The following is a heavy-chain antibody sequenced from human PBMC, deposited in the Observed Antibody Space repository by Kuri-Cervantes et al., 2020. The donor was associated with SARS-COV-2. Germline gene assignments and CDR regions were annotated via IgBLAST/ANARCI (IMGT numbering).Heavy chain of an antibody. CDR2: INHSVST. Sequence: SXTXXXXXAVXXXXXXGYYWNWTRQPTGKGLEWIGEINHSVSTNYNPSLKSRVTISVDTSKNQFSLKLSSVTAADTAAYYCAGRGFWSGYYSRPDDYGMDAWGQGTTVTVSS. V-gene: IGHV4-34*01. CDR3: AGRGFWSGYYSRPDDYGMDA. CDR1: XXXXXGYY. J-gene: IGHJ6*02. D-gene: IGHD3-3*01.